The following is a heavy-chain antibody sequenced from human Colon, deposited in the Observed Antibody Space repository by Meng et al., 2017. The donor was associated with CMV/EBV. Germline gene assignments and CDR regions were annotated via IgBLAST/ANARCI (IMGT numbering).Heavy chain of an antibody. J-gene: IGHJ4*02. Sequence: QVTPVQTGAGVKKPGASVNVSCKTSGYTFTNFGISWVRQAPGQGLEWMAYISPYNGDTNYAQRFQGRVALTTDTSTSTVYMELGSLTSDDTAMYYCARELARGGYWGQGTLVTVSS. CDR2: ISPYNGDT. V-gene: IGHV1-18*01. CDR3: ARELARGGY. CDR1: GYTFTNFG.